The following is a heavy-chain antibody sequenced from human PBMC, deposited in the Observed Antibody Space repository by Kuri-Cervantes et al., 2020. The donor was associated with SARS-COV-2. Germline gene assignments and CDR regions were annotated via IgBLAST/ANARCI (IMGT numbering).Heavy chain of an antibody. V-gene: IGHV1-69*05. Sequence: SVKVSCKASGGTFSSYAISWVRQAPGQGLEWMGRIIPIFGTANYAQKFQGRVTITTDTSKSTAYMELSSLRSDDTGVFYCARGVTQNFYGSGTYSLPGYFHYYMDVWGKGTTVTVSS. CDR3: ARGVTQNFYGSGTYSLPGYFHYYMDV. D-gene: IGHD3-10*01. CDR2: IIPIFGTA. J-gene: IGHJ6*03. CDR1: GGTFSSYA.